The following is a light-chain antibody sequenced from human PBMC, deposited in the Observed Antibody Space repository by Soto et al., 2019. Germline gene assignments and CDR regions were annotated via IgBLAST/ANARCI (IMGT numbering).Light chain of an antibody. CDR3: CSYAGRYTYV. Sequence: QSVLTQPRSVSGSPGQSVTICCAGTSSDVGGYNYVSWYQQHPGKAPKLMIYDVSKRPSGVPDRFSGSKSGNTASLTISGLQADDEADYYCCSYAGRYTYVFGTGTKVTVL. J-gene: IGLJ1*01. CDR2: DVS. V-gene: IGLV2-11*01. CDR1: SSDVGGYNY.